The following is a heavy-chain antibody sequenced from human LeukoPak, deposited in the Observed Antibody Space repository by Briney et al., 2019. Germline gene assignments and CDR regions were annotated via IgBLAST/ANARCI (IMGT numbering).Heavy chain of an antibody. CDR2: INPNSGGT. Sequence: ASVKVSCKASGYTVTGYYMHWVRQAPGQGSEWLGWINPNSGGTNYAQKFQGRVTMTRDTSISTAYMELSRLRSDDTAVYYCARDRALSGSYLYYFDYWGQGTLVTVSS. V-gene: IGHV1-2*02. CDR1: GYTVTGYY. J-gene: IGHJ4*02. D-gene: IGHD1-26*01. CDR3: ARDRALSGSYLYYFDY.